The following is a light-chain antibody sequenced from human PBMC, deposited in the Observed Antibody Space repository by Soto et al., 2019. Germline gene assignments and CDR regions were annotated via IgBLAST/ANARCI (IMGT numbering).Light chain of an antibody. V-gene: IGKV3-20*01. CDR2: GAS. Sequence: EIVLTQSPGTLSLSPGERATLSCRASQSISSSYLAWYQQKPGQAPRLLVYGASSRATGIPDRFSGSGSGTEFTLTISRLEPEDVALYYCQQYSSTFWTFGEGTKVEIK. J-gene: IGKJ1*01. CDR3: QQYSSTFWT. CDR1: QSISSSY.